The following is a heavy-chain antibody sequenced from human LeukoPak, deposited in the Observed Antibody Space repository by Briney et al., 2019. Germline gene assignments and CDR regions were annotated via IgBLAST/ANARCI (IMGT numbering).Heavy chain of an antibody. CDR2: IIPIFGTA. J-gene: IGHJ4*02. CDR3: AGGDVEMATIWWFDY. V-gene: IGHV1-69*05. Sequence: ASVKVSCKASGGTFSSYAISWVRQAPGQGLEWMGRIIPIFGTANYAQKFQGRVTITTDESTSTAYMELSSLRSEDTAVYYCAGGDVEMATIWWFDYWGQGTLVTVSS. CDR1: GGTFSSYA. D-gene: IGHD5-24*01.